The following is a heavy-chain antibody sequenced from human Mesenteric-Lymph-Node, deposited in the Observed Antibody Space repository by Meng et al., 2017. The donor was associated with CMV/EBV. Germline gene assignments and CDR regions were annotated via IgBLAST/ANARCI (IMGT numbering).Heavy chain of an antibody. Sequence: ASVKVSCKTSGDTFTNSFFHWVRQAPGQGLEWITRIHPSDDSTTYAQKFQGRVTMTRDTSISTAYMELSRLRSDDTAVYYCARSDCSSTSCYFQFDPWGQGTLVTVSS. CDR3: ARSDCSSTSCYFQFDP. V-gene: IGHV1-2*02. CDR1: GDTFTNSF. J-gene: IGHJ5*02. CDR2: IHPSDDST. D-gene: IGHD2-2*01.